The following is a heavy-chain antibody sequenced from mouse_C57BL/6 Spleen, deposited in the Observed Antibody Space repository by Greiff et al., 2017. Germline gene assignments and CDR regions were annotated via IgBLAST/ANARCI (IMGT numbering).Heavy chain of an antibody. V-gene: IGHV5-17*01. CDR2: ISSGGSTI. D-gene: IGHD1-1*01. CDR3: ARGLHYYGSSYAYFDY. J-gene: IGHJ2*01. CDR1: GFTFSDYG. Sequence: EVKVVESGGGLVKPGGSLKLSCAASGFTFSDYGMHWVRQAPEQGLEWVAYISSGGSTIYYADTVKGRFTISRDNAKNTLFLQMTSLRSEDTAMYYCARGLHYYGSSYAYFDYWGQGTTLTVSS.